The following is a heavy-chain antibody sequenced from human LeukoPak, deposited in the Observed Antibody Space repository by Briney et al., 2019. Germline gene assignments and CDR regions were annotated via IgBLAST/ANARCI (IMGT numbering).Heavy chain of an antibody. J-gene: IGHJ4*02. D-gene: IGHD3-16*02. CDR2: ISGSGGST. CDR1: GFTFSSYA. Sequence: GGSLRLSCAASGFTFSSYAMSWVRQAPGKGLEWVSAISGSGGSTYYADSVKGRFTISRDNAKNSLYLQMNSLRDEDTAVYYCASLGYDYVWGSYRYPDYWGQGTLVTVSS. CDR3: ASLGYDYVWGSYRYPDY. V-gene: IGHV3-23*01.